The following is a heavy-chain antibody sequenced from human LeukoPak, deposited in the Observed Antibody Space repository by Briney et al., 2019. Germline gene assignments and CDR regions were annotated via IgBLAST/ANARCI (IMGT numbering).Heavy chain of an antibody. CDR1: GGSFSGYY. Sequence: SETLSLTCAVYGGSFSGYYWSWVRQPPAKGLEWIGEINHSGSTNYNPSLKSRVTISVDTSKNQFSLELSSVTAADTAVYYCARVPLRFYDRMRRKYFDYWGQGTLVTVSS. J-gene: IGHJ4*02. CDR3: ARVPLRFYDRMRRKYFDY. CDR2: INHSGST. V-gene: IGHV4-34*01. D-gene: IGHD3-22*01.